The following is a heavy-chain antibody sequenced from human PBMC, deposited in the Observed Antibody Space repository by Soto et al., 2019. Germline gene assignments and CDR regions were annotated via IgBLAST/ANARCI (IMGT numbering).Heavy chain of an antibody. Sequence: ASVKVSCKASGYTFTSYGISWVRQAPGQGLEWMGWISAYNGNTNYAQKLQGRVTMTTDTSTSTAYMELRSLRSDDTAVYYCARDYMVRPRKGWFDLWGQGTLVTVSS. V-gene: IGHV1-18*01. D-gene: IGHD3-10*01. J-gene: IGHJ5*02. CDR1: GYTFTSYG. CDR2: ISAYNGNT. CDR3: ARDYMVRPRKGWFDL.